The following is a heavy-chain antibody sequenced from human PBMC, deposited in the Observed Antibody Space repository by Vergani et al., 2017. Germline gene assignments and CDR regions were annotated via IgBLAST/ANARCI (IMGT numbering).Heavy chain of an antibody. CDR3: ARSIRGIAAGGYFDY. CDR1: GGSFSGYY. V-gene: IGHV4-34*01. Sequence: QVQLQQWGAGLLKPSETLSLTCAVYGGSFSGYYWSWIRQPPGKGLEWIGSIYYSGSTYYNPSLKSRVTISVDTSKNQFSLKLSSVTAADTAVYYCARSIRGIAAGGYFDYWGQGTLVTVYS. D-gene: IGHD6-25*01. CDR2: IYYSGST. J-gene: IGHJ4*02.